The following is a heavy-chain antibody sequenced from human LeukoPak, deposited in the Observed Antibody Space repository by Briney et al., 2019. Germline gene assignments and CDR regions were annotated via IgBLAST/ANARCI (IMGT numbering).Heavy chain of an antibody. Sequence: SETLSLTCAVSGGSIYNNWWSWVRQAPGKGLEWIGEIHHSGSTNYNPSLKSRVTISVDKSNNEFSLEVSSVTAADTAVYYCARESDAGYSLGYWGQGSLVTVSS. D-gene: IGHD6-13*01. CDR3: ARESDAGYSLGY. V-gene: IGHV4-4*02. CDR1: GGSIYNNW. J-gene: IGHJ4*02. CDR2: IHHSGST.